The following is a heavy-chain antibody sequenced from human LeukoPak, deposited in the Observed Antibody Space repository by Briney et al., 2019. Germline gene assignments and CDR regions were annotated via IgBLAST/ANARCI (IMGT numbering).Heavy chain of an antibody. Sequence: GGSLRLSCAASGFTFSSYAMSWVRQAPGKGLEWVSAISTSGGSSYYADSVKGRVTISRDNSKNTLYLQMNSLRAEDTAVYYCAKDLGAGSGPYPFDYWGQGTLVTVSS. CDR2: ISTSGGSS. D-gene: IGHD1-26*01. CDR3: AKDLGAGSGPYPFDY. J-gene: IGHJ4*02. CDR1: GFTFSSYA. V-gene: IGHV3-23*01.